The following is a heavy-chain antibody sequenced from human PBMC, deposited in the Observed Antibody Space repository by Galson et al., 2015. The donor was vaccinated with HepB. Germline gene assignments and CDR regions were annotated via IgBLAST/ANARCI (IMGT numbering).Heavy chain of an antibody. CDR2: ISDDGRKK. CDR1: GFTFSIYG. CDR3: AKDLGTTSAPHD. V-gene: IGHV3-30*18. Sequence: SLRLSCAASGFTFSIYGMHWVRQAPGKGLEWVAVISDDGRKKYYADSVKDRFTISRDNSKNTLYLQMNSLRAEDTAMYYCAKDLGTTSAPHDWGQGTLVTVSS. D-gene: IGHD4-11*01. J-gene: IGHJ4*02.